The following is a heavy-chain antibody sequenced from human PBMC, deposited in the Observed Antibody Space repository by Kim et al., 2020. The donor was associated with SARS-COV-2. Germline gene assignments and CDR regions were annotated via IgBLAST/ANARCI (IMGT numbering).Heavy chain of an antibody. CDR3: ARELRYFDWLFHSDYYYGMDV. Sequence: RFTISRDNSKKTLYLQMNSLRAEDTAVYYCARELRYFDWLFHSDYYYGMDVWGQGTTVTVSS. J-gene: IGHJ6*02. D-gene: IGHD3-9*01. V-gene: IGHV3-30*01.